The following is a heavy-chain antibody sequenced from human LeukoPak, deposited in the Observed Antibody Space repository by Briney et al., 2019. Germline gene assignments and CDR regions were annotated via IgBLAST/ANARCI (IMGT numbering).Heavy chain of an antibody. V-gene: IGHV5-51*01. Sequence: GGSLKISCQGSGYSFTTYWIGWVRQMPGKGLEWMGLIYPGDSNTRYSPSFQGQVTISADKSISTAYLQWRSRKASDTAMYYCATSRPYMDVWGKGTTVTVSS. CDR3: ATSRPYMDV. J-gene: IGHJ6*03. CDR2: IYPGDSNT. CDR1: GYSFTTYW.